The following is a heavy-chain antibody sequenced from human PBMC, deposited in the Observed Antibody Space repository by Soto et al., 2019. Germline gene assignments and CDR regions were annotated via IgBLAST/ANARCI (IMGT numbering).Heavy chain of an antibody. Sequence: QVQLVQSGAEVKKPGSSVKVSCKASGGTFSSYAISWVRQAPGQGLEWMGGIIPICGTANYAQKFQGRVTITADKSTSTAYMERSSLRSEDTAVNYSASDLAVTNQGAEYYGIDVWGQGTTVTVSS. CDR1: GGTFSSYA. CDR3: ASDLAVTNQGAEYYGIDV. CDR2: IIPICGTA. J-gene: IGHJ6*02. D-gene: IGHD1-26*01. V-gene: IGHV1-69*06.